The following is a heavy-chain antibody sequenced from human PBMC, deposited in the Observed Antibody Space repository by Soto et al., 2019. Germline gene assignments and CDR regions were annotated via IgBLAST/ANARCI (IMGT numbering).Heavy chain of an antibody. CDR2: IYHSGST. Sequence: SETLSLTCAVSGGSISSSNWWCWVRQPPGKGLEWIGEIYHSGSTNYNPSLKSRVTISVDKSKNQFSLKLSSVTAADTAVYYCARGLVGGYDWEGGYYGMDVWGQGTTVTVSS. V-gene: IGHV4-4*02. CDR1: GGSISSSNW. CDR3: ARGLVGGYDWEGGYYGMDV. D-gene: IGHD5-12*01. J-gene: IGHJ6*02.